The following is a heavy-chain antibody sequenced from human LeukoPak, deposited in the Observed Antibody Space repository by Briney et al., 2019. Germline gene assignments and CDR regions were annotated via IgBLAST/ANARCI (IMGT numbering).Heavy chain of an antibody. J-gene: IGHJ4*02. V-gene: IGHV4-31*03. CDR3: ASQEGSSGWYNF. CDR1: GGSISSGGHY. D-gene: IGHD6-19*01. CDR2: IYYSGST. Sequence: SETLSLTCTVSGGSISSGGHYWSWIRQHPGKGLEWIGYIYYSGSTYYNPSLKSRVTISVDTSKNQFSLKLSSVTAADTAVYYCASQEGSSGWYNFWGQGTLVTVSS.